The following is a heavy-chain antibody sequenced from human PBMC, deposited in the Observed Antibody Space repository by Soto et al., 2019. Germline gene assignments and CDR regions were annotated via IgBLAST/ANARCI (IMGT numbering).Heavy chain of an antibody. J-gene: IGHJ6*02. D-gene: IGHD1-1*01. CDR3: ANGHDNYLYCGMDV. Sequence: QVQLVQSGSEVKKPGSSVKVSCKTSGGTLSSFAISWVRQAPGQGLEWVGTFIPVVGMAKYGQNFQGRVTIXAXQXXNTLFMELSSLRHEDTAMYYCANGHDNYLYCGMDVWGQGTTVTVSS. CDR1: GGTLSSFA. CDR2: FIPVVGMA. V-gene: IGHV1-69*04.